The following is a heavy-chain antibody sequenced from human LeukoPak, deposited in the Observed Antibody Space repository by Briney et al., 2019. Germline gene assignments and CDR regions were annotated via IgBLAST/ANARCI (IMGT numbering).Heavy chain of an antibody. V-gene: IGHV3-23*01. CDR3: ARGDVSCSGGSCYPSYFDY. J-gene: IGHJ4*02. D-gene: IGHD2-15*01. CDR2: ISGSGGST. Sequence: GGSLRLSCAASGFTFSSYAMSWVRQAPGKGLEWVSAISGSGGSTYYADSVKGRFTISRDNSKNTLYLQMNSLGAEDTAVYYCARGDVSCSGGSCYPSYFDYWGQGTLVTVSS. CDR1: GFTFSSYA.